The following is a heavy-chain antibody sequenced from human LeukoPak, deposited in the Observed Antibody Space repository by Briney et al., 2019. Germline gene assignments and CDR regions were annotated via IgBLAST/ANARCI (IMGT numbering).Heavy chain of an antibody. Sequence: SVKVSCKASGGTFRNYAYNWVRQAPGQGLEWMGVVIPIFGRANYAQKFQGSVTITSEESTSTAYMELSSLRSEDTAVYYCASGGASSHSIMDVWGKGTTVTVSS. CDR1: GGTFRNYA. CDR3: ASGGASSHSIMDV. V-gene: IGHV1-69*13. D-gene: IGHD3-10*01. J-gene: IGHJ6*03. CDR2: VIPIFGRA.